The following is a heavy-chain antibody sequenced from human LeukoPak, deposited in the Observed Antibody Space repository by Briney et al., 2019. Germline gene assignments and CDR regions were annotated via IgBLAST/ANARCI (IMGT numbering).Heavy chain of an antibody. J-gene: IGHJ4*02. CDR2: INPSGGST. CDR3: VRPVIAYCGGDCYSGYFDY. Sequence: GASVKVSCKASGYTFTSYYMHWVRQAPGQGLEWMGIINPSGGSTSYAQKFQGRVTMTRDTSTSTVYMELSSLRSEDTAVYYCVRPVIAYCGGDCYSGYFDYWGQGTLVTVSS. D-gene: IGHD2-21*02. CDR1: GYTFTSYY. V-gene: IGHV1-46*01.